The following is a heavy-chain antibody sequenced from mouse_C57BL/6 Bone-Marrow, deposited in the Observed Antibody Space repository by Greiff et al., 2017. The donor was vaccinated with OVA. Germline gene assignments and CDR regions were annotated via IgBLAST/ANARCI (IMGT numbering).Heavy chain of an antibody. Sequence: QVQLQHPGAELVMPGASVKLSCKASGYTFTSYWMHWVKQRPGQGLEWIGEIDPSDSYTNYNQKFKGKSTLTVDKSSSTAYMQLSSLTSEDSAVYYCARYSNYGAWFAYWGQGTLVTVSA. CDR3: ARYSNYGAWFAY. CDR1: GYTFTSYW. CDR2: IDPSDSYT. V-gene: IGHV1-69*01. J-gene: IGHJ3*01. D-gene: IGHD2-5*01.